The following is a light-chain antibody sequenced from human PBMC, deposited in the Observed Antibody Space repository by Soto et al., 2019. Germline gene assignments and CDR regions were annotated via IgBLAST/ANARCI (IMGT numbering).Light chain of an antibody. CDR3: SAWDDSLNGLV. CDR1: SSNIGSKT. CDR2: SNN. V-gene: IGLV1-44*01. Sequence: QLVLTQPPSASGTPGQRVTISCSGSSSNIGSKTVNWYQQLPGTTPKLLIYSNNQRPSGVPDRFSGSKSGTSATLAISGLQSEDEADYYCSAWDDSLNGLVFGGGTKLTVL. J-gene: IGLJ2*01.